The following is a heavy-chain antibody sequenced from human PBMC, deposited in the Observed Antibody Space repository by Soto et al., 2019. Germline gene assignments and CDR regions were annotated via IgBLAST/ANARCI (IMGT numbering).Heavy chain of an antibody. D-gene: IGHD3-3*01. V-gene: IGHV3-9*01. Sequence: GGSLRLSCAASGFTFDDYAMHWVRQAPGKGLEWVSGISWNSGSIGYADSVKGRFTISRDNAKNSLYLQMNSLRAEDTALYYCAKGRSWSGYSPAVSDYYYYYMDVWGKGTTVTVSS. CDR3: AKGRSWSGYSPAVSDYYYYYMDV. J-gene: IGHJ6*03. CDR1: GFTFDDYA. CDR2: ISWNSGSI.